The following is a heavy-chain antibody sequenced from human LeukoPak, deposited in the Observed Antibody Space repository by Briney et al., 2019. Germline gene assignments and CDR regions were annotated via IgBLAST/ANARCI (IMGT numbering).Heavy chain of an antibody. CDR2: INPNTGRT. V-gene: IGHV1-2*02. D-gene: IGHD2-21*02. CDR3: ARDAELAYCGGDCYSGWFDP. Sequence: ASVKVSCKASGYTFSGHYMHWVRQAPGQGLEWMGWINPNTGRTEYAQKFQGRVTMTRDTSISTAYMDLSRLGSDDTAVYYCARDAELAYCGGDCYSGWFDPWGQGTLVTVSS. J-gene: IGHJ5*02. CDR1: GYTFSGHY.